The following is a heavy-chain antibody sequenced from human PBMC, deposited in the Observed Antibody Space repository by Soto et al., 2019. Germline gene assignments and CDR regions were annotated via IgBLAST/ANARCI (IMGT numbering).Heavy chain of an antibody. CDR3: ARAYYFGSGTSYTLYY. CDR2: ISDDGVSK. CDR1: GFTFSNYG. Sequence: PGGSLRLSCAASGFTFSNYGMDWVRQAPGKGLEWVAVISDDGVSKYYADSVQGRFTISRDNSESVVLLQMNSLRPDDTALYFCARAYYFGSGTSYTLYYWGQGTQVTVSS. D-gene: IGHD3-10*01. J-gene: IGHJ4*02. V-gene: IGHV3-30*03.